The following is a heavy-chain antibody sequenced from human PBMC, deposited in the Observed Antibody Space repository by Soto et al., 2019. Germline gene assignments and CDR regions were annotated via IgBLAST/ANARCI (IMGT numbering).Heavy chain of an antibody. CDR1: GFTFSTYA. CDR2: LSGSGGTT. J-gene: IGHJ5*02. Sequence: GGSLRLSCSTSGFTFSTYAMNWVRQAPGKGLEWVSALSGSGGTTYYADSVRGRFTISRDNSKNTLFLQMSSLRAEDTALYYCARDASRDSSARGWFDPWGPGTLVTVSS. D-gene: IGHD6-13*01. V-gene: IGHV3-23*01. CDR3: ARDASRDSSARGWFDP.